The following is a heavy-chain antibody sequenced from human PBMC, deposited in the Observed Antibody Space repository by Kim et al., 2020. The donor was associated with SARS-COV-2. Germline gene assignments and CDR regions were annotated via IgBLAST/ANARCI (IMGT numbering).Heavy chain of an antibody. D-gene: IGHD6-13*01. J-gene: IGHJ2*01. Sequence: SETLSLTCTVSGGSISSYYWSWIRQPPGKGLEWIGYIYYSGSTNYNPSLKSRVTISVDTSKNQFSLKLSSVTAADTAVYYCARSSYSSSWLHWYFDLWGR. CDR2: IYYSGST. CDR1: GGSISSYY. CDR3: ARSSYSSSWLHWYFDL. V-gene: IGHV4-59*08.